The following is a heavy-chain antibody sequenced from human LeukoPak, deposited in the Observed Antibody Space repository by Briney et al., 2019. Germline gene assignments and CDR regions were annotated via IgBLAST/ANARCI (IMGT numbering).Heavy chain of an antibody. CDR1: GFTFNNYV. V-gene: IGHV3-23*01. Sequence: GGSLRLSCEASGFTFNNYVMTWVRQAPGKGLEWVSSISASAAMTYYADSVKGRFTVSRDNSKNTLYLQMNSLRAEDTAVYYCAKHLKAAAGTGEYYYYYYYMDVWGKGTTVTVSS. CDR2: ISASAAMT. J-gene: IGHJ6*03. CDR3: AKHLKAAAGTGEYYYYYYYMDV. D-gene: IGHD6-13*01.